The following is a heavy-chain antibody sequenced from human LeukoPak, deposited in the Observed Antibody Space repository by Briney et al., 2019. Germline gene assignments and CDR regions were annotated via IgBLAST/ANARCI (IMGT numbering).Heavy chain of an antibody. V-gene: IGHV1-2*02. Sequence: GASVNVSCKASVYTFTDYYMYWVRQAPGQGREDMGWMSPNSGGTNYAQKFQGRVTMTRDTSISTAYMELSSLRSDDTAVYYCASCKNSGWFGRSCYYWGQGALVTVSS. J-gene: IGHJ4*02. D-gene: IGHD6-19*01. CDR2: MSPNSGGT. CDR1: VYTFTDYY. CDR3: ASCKNSGWFGRSCYY.